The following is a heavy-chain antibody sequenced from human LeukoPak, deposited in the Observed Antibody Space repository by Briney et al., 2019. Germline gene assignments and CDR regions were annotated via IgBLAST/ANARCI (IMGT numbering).Heavy chain of an antibody. CDR1: GFTFSSYA. CDR2: ISYDGSNK. CDR3: ARDPDTAMALYYFDY. D-gene: IGHD5-18*01. Sequence: GGSLRLSCAASGFTFSSYAMHWVRQAPGKGLEWVAVISYDGSNKYYADSVKGRFTISRDNSKNMLYLQMNSLRAEDTAVYYCARDPDTAMALYYFDYWGQGTLVTVSS. J-gene: IGHJ4*02. V-gene: IGHV3-30*04.